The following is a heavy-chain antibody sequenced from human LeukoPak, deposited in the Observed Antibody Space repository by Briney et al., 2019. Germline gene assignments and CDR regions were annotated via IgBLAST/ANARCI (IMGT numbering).Heavy chain of an antibody. CDR3: AGLGSTVEGRIDP. CDR2: ISTDTGDT. V-gene: IGHV1-2*02. J-gene: IGHJ5*02. D-gene: IGHD5/OR15-5a*01. Sequence: ASVTVSCKASGYHFTGYHVHWVRQAPGQGLEWMGRISTDTGDTDNAQNFQGRLTMTRDTSINTAYMELTSLTSDDTAVYYCAGLGSTVEGRIDPWGQGTPVTVSS. CDR1: GYHFTGYH.